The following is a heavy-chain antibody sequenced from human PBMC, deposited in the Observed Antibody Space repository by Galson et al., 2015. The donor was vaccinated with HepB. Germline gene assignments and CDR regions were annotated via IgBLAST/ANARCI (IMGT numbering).Heavy chain of an antibody. V-gene: IGHV1-69*04. CDR1: GGTFSSYT. Sequence: SVKVSCKASGGTFSSYTISWVRQAPGQGLEWMGRIIPILGIANYAQKFQGRVTITADKSTSTAYMELSSLRSEDTAVYYCARDYGPGVVVVAATRYSWFDPWGQGTLVTVSS. J-gene: IGHJ5*02. D-gene: IGHD2-15*01. CDR3: ARDYGPGVVVVAATRYSWFDP. CDR2: IIPILGIA.